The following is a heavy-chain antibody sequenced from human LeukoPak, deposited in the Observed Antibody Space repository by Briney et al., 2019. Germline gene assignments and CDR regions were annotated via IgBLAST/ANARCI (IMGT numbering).Heavy chain of an antibody. V-gene: IGHV1-69*04. CDR3: ARDLSLSVRYFDWLPPSGWFDP. CDR1: GGTFSSYA. J-gene: IGHJ5*02. D-gene: IGHD3-9*01. CDR2: IIPILGIA. Sequence: GASVKVSCKASGGTFSSYAISWVRQAPGQGLEWMGRIIPILGIANYAQKFQGRVTITADKSTSTAYMELSSLRSDDTAVYYCARDLSLSVRYFDWLPPSGWFDPWGQGTLVTVSS.